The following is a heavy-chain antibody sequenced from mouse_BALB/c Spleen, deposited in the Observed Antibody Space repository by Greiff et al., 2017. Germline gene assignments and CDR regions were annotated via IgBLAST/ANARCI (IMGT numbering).Heavy chain of an antibody. CDR3: ASGYYCGSSWGFAY. V-gene: IGHV1-69*02. J-gene: IGHJ3*01. CDR1: GYTFTSYW. D-gene: IGHD1-1*01. Sequence: QVQLQQPGAELVKPGASVKLSCKASGYTFTSYWMHWVKQRPGQGLEWIGEIDPSDSYTNYNQKFKGKATLTVDKSSSTAYMQLSSLTSEDSAVYYCASGYYCGSSWGFAYWGQGTLVTVSA. CDR2: IDPSDSYT.